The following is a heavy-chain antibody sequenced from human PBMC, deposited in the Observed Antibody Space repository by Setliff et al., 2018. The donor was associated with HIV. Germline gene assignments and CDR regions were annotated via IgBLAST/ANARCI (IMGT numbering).Heavy chain of an antibody. J-gene: IGHJ3*02. CDR1: GFTFSSYT. Sequence: GGSLRLSCAASGFTFSSYTMNWVRQAPGKGLEWISYISSSGSSIYLANSVKGRFIISRDNAKNALYLQMNSLRAEDTAVYYCAKNWNYGRDAFDIWGQGTMVTVSS. CDR2: ISSSGSSI. D-gene: IGHD1-7*01. CDR3: AKNWNYGRDAFDI. V-gene: IGHV3-21*04.